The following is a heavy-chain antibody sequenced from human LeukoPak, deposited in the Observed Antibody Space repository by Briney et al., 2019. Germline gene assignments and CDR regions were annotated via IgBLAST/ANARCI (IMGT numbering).Heavy chain of an antibody. CDR3: ARSYGSAISMDV. CDR2: FSYDGSAN. D-gene: IGHD3-10*01. V-gene: IGHV3-30*04. J-gene: IGHJ6*04. CDR1: GFMFSTYA. Sequence: PGGSLRLSCAASGFMFSTYAMHWVRQAPGKGLEWVAVFSYDGSANYYADFVEGRFTISRDDSKSTLYLQMNSLRPEDTAVYYCARSYGSAISMDVWGKGTTVTVSS.